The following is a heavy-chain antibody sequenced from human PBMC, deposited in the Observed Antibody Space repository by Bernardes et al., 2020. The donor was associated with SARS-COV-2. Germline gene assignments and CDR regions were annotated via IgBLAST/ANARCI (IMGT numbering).Heavy chain of an antibody. CDR3: ARGANYAMDV. J-gene: IGHJ6*02. CDR1: GDSVSSNSAV. V-gene: IGHV6-1*01. Sequence: SPTLSLTCAISGDSVSSNSAVWHWIRQSPSRGLEWLGRTSYRSKWNYDYAVSVKSRITISPDTSKNQFSLELTSVTPDDTAVYYCARGANYAMDVWGQGTTVTVSS. CDR2: TSYRSKWNY.